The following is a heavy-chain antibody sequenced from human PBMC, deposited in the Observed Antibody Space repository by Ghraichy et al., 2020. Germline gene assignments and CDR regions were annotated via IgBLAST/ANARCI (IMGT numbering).Heavy chain of an antibody. V-gene: IGHV4-30-4*01. CDR2: IDHSGST. CDR3: SREGPYFYGLDV. D-gene: IGHD3-9*01. CDR1: GGSISNTDYY. Sequence: SETLSLTCTASGGSISNTDYYWTWIGQSPGKGLEWIGSIDHSGSTYYNPSLESRVAMSIDTSNNHFSLQLDAVTAADTAVYYCSREGPYFYGLDVWGHGTTVTVSS. J-gene: IGHJ6*02.